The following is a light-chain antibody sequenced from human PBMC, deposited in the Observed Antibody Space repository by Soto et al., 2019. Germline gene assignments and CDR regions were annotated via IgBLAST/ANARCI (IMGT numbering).Light chain of an antibody. CDR1: TSDVGGYNL. Sequence: QSALTQPASVSGSPGQTITISCSGTTSDVGGYNLVSWYQQHTAKAPKLLIYEGTQRPSGVSSRFSGSKSGNTASLTISGLQAEDEADYYCCSYASSSSYVFGTGTRSP. J-gene: IGLJ1*01. CDR2: EGT. CDR3: CSYASSSSYV. V-gene: IGLV2-23*01.